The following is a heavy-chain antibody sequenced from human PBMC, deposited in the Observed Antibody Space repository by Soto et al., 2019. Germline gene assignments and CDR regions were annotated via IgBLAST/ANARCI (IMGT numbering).Heavy chain of an antibody. V-gene: IGHV1-2*04. J-gene: IGHJ4*02. CDR2: INPNSGGT. D-gene: IGHD5-18*01. Sequence: QVHLVQSGAEVRKPGASVKVSCKASGYTFTGYYIHWVRQAPGQGLEWMGWINPNSGGTNYAQKFQGWVTMTRDTSITTAYMEVTRLKSDDAAVYYCARGYSYGPGDYWGQGTLVTVSS. CDR3: ARGYSYGPGDY. CDR1: GYTFTGYY.